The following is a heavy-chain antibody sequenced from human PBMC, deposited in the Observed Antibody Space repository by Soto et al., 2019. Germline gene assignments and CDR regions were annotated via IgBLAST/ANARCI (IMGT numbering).Heavy chain of an antibody. Sequence: SVKGACKSAGLTCTNSAVEWVRQARGQRFEWIGWIVVGSDNTNYAQKFQDRVTITRDLSTHTIYMDFRSLKSEDTAVYYCAASPSFWQNYYYGAMDVWGQGTTVTVSS. CDR2: IVVGSDNT. J-gene: IGHJ6*02. V-gene: IGHV1-58*01. CDR3: AASPSFWQNYYYGAMDV. CDR1: GLTCTNSA.